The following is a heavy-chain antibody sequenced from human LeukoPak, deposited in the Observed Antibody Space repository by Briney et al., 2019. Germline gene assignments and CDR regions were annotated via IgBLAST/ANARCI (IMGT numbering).Heavy chain of an antibody. J-gene: IGHJ4*02. D-gene: IGHD3-22*01. Sequence: SETLSLTCTVSGXSISSYYWSWIRQPPGKGLEWIGYIYYSGSTYYNPSLKSRVTISVDTSKNQFSLKLSSVTAADTAVYYCARDLGYYDRVWGQGTLVTVSS. CDR1: GXSISSYY. V-gene: IGHV4-59*06. CDR3: ARDLGYYDRV. CDR2: IYYSGST.